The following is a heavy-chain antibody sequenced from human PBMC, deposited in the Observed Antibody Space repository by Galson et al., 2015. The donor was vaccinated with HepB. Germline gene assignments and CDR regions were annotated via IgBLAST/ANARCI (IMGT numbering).Heavy chain of an antibody. V-gene: IGHV3-7*03. CDR3: ARRISLVRGIITKPDYYYGMDV. Sequence: SLRLSCAASGFTFSSYWMNWVRQAPGKGLEWVAHINQDGSSKYYVDSVKGRFTISRDNAKDSVYLQLDSLRAKDTAVYYCARRISLVRGIITKPDYYYGMDVCGQGTRVTVAS. CDR2: INQDGSSK. D-gene: IGHD3-10*01. J-gene: IGHJ6*02. CDR1: GFTFSSYW.